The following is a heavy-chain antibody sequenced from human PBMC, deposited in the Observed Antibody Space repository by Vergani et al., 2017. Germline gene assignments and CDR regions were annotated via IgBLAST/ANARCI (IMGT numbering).Heavy chain of an antibody. J-gene: IGHJ4*02. CDR1: GFTFSSYA. V-gene: IGHV3-23*01. CDR3: ARRSSGWYNFDY. Sequence: EVQLLESGGGLVQPGGSLRLSCAASGFTFSSYAMSWVRQAPGKGLGWVSAISGSGGSTYYADSVKGRFTISRDNSKNTLYLQMNSLRAEDTAVYYCARRSSGWYNFDYWGQGTLVTVSS. CDR2: ISGSGGST. D-gene: IGHD6-19*01.